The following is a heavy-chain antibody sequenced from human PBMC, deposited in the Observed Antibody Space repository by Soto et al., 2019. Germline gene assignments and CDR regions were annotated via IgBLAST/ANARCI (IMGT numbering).Heavy chain of an antibody. CDR1: GFTFRSYG. J-gene: IGHJ3*02. CDR2: ISYDGSNK. CDR3: AKGGVGSTSNAFDI. Sequence: GGSLRLSCAASGFTFRSYGMHWVRQAPGKGLEWVAVISYDGSNKYYADSVKGRFTISRDNSKNTLYLQMNSLRAEDTAVYYCAKGGVGSTSNAFDIWDQGTMVTVSS. V-gene: IGHV3-30*18. D-gene: IGHD1-26*01.